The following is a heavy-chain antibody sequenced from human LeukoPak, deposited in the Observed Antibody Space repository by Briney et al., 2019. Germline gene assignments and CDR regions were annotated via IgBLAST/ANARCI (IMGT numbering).Heavy chain of an antibody. Sequence: GASVEVSCKASGYTFTSYGLSWVRQAPGQGLEWMGWISAYNGNTNYAQKLQGRVTMTTDTSTSTAYMELRSLRSDDTAVYYCARNNWNRNFDYWGQGTLVTVSS. J-gene: IGHJ4*02. CDR2: ISAYNGNT. CDR3: ARNNWNRNFDY. CDR1: GYTFTSYG. V-gene: IGHV1-18*01. D-gene: IGHD1-20*01.